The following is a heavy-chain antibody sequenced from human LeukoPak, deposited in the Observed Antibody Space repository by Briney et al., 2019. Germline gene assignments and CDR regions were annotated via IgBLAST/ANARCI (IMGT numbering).Heavy chain of an antibody. V-gene: IGHV3-23*01. CDR1: GLTFSSHA. J-gene: IGHJ5*01. CDR2: ISGSGGTT. CDR3: ARLSSGRYDS. Sequence: GGSLRLSRAAPGLTFSSHAMSWVRQAPGKGLEWVSLISGSGGTTYYADSVKGRFTISRDNSKNTLSLQMNSLRVEDTAIYYCARLSSGRYDSWGQGTLVTVSS. D-gene: IGHD6-19*01.